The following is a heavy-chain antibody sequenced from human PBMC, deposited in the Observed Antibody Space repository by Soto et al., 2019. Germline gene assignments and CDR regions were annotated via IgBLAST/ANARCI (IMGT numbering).Heavy chain of an antibody. Sequence: SETLSLTCTVSGGSVSSGSYYWSWIRQPPGKGLEWIGYIYYSGSTNYNPSLKSRVTISVDTSKNQFSLNLSSVTAADTAVYYCARSRVSMVRGSPVDYWGQGTLVTVSS. V-gene: IGHV4-61*01. D-gene: IGHD3-10*01. CDR3: ARSRVSMVRGSPVDY. CDR1: GGSVSSGSYY. J-gene: IGHJ4*02. CDR2: IYYSGST.